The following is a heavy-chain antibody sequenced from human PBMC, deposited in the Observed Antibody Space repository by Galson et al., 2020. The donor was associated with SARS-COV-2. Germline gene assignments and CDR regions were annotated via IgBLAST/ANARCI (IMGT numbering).Heavy chain of an antibody. CDR2: INSEGNIT. CDR1: GFTFSSYW. CDR3: TATRAY. D-gene: IGHD1-26*01. Sequence: SCTASGFTFSSYWMHWVRQAPGKGLVWVSRINSEGNITSYADSVKGRFTISRDNAKNTLYLQMNSLRAEDTAVYYCTATRAYWGQGTLVTVSS. V-gene: IGHV3-74*01. J-gene: IGHJ4*02.